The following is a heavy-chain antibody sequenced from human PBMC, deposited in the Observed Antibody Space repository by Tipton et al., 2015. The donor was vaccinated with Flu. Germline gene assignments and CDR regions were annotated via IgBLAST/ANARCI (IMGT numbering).Heavy chain of an antibody. D-gene: IGHD6-19*01. J-gene: IGHJ5*02. Sequence: TLSLTCAVYGGSFRAYYWSWIRQPPGKGLEWIGEINHSGSTNYNPSLKSRVTISVDKSKNQFSLKLSSVTAADTAVYYCARGGRWLYDNWFDPWGQGTLVIVSS. CDR2: INHSGST. CDR1: GGSFRAYY. V-gene: IGHV4-34*01. CDR3: ARGGRWLYDNWFDP.